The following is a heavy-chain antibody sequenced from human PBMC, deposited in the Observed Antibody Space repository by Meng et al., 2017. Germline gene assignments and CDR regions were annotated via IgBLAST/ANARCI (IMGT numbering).Heavy chain of an antibody. CDR3: ARDWDIVVVQAAMPDY. V-gene: IGHV1-2*02. D-gene: IGHD2-2*01. CDR2: INPNSGGT. CDR1: GYTFTGYY. Sequence: ASVKVSCKASGYTFTGYYMHWVRQAPGQGLEWMGWINPNSGGTNYAQKFQGRVTMTRDTSISTAYMELSRLRSDDTAVYYCARDWDIVVVQAAMPDYWGQGTLVTVSS. J-gene: IGHJ4*02.